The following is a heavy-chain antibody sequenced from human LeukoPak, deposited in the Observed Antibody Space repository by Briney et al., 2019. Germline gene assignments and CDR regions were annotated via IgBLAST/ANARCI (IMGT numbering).Heavy chain of an antibody. J-gene: IGHJ6*03. V-gene: IGHV4-59*12. CDR2: IYYSGST. D-gene: IGHD1-26*01. CDR3: ARSGSYGTYYYYYMDV. Sequence: SETLSLTCSVSGGSISTYYWTWIRQPPGKGLEWIGSIYYSGSTYYNPSLKSRVTISVDTSKNQFSLKLSSVTAADTAVYYCARSGSYGTYYYYYMDVWGKGTTVTVSS. CDR1: GGSISTYY.